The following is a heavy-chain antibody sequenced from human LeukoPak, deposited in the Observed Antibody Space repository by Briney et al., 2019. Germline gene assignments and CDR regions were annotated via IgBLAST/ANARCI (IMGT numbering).Heavy chain of an antibody. V-gene: IGHV3-23*01. CDR2: ISGSGGST. CDR3: AKDPPPGFLEWLFFDY. Sequence: GSLRLSCAASGFTFSSYAMSWVRQAPGKGLEWVSAISGSGGSTYYADSVKGRFTISRDNSKNTLYLQMNSLRAEDTAVYYCAKDPPPGFLEWLFFDYWGQGTLVTVSS. J-gene: IGHJ4*02. CDR1: GFTFSSYA. D-gene: IGHD3-3*01.